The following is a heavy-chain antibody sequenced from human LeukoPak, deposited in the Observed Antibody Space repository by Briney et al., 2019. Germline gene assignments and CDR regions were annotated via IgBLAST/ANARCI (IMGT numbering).Heavy chain of an antibody. CDR3: ARDRSWRFDY. Sequence: GGSLRLSCAASGFTFSSYSMNWVRQAPGKGLEWVSYISSSSSTIYYADSVKGRFTISRDNAKNSLYLQMNSLRAEDTAVYYCARDRSWRFDYWGQGTLVTVSS. J-gene: IGHJ4*02. D-gene: IGHD1-26*01. CDR2: ISSSSSTI. V-gene: IGHV3-48*04. CDR1: GFTFSSYS.